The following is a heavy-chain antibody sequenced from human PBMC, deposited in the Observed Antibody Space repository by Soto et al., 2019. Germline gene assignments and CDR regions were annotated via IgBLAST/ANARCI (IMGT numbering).Heavy chain of an antibody. J-gene: IGHJ3*02. D-gene: IGHD2-15*01. CDR1: GGSISIRSYY. CDR3: AAELGYCSGGSCYSLRAFDI. CDR2: IYYSGST. V-gene: IGHV4-39*01. Sequence: QLQLQESGPGLVKPSETLSLTCTVSGGSISIRSYYWGWIRQPPGKGLEWIGSIYYSGSTYYSPSLKSRVTIAVDTSKKQISLKLTSVTAADTAVYYCAAELGYCSGGSCYSLRAFDIWGQGTMVTVSS.